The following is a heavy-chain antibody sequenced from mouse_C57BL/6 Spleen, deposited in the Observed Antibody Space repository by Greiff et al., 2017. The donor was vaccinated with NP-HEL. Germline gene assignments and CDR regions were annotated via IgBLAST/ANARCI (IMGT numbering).Heavy chain of an antibody. D-gene: IGHD2-4*01. CDR1: GFTFSSYA. CDR2: ISDGGSYT. J-gene: IGHJ1*03. CDR3: ARLGIYYDYDYWYFDV. V-gene: IGHV5-4*03. Sequence: EVKLMESGGGLVKPGGSLKLSCAASGFTFSSYAMSWVRQTPEKRLEWVATISDGGSYTYYPDNVKGRFTISRDNAKNNLYLQMSHLKSEDTAMYYCARLGIYYDYDYWYFDVWGTGTTVTVSS.